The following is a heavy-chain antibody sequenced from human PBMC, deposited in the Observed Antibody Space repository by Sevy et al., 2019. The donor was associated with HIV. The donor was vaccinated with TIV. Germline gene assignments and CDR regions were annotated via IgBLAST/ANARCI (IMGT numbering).Heavy chain of an antibody. V-gene: IGHV3-23*01. J-gene: IGHJ4*02. CDR2: ISKSGEST. D-gene: IGHD6-19*01. Sequence: GESLKISCAASGFTFSSYAMNWVRQAPGKGLEWVSSISKSGESTYYADSVRGRFTVSRDNSKNTVYLQLNSLRAEDTAIYYCAKEWTLLSDWYGEFDYWGQGTLVTVSS. CDR3: AKEWTLLSDWYGEFDY. CDR1: GFTFSSYA.